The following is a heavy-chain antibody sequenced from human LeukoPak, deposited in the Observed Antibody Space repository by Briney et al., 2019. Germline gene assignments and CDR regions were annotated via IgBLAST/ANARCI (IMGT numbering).Heavy chain of an antibody. J-gene: IGHJ6*03. CDR1: GFTLSSYG. Sequence: GASLRLSCAASGFTLSSYGMHWVRQAPGKGLEWVAFIRYDGSDKYYADSVKGRFTISRDNSKNTLHLQMNSLRAEDTAVYYCAKDRVATYFYYMDVWGKGTTVTVSS. CDR2: IRYDGSDK. D-gene: IGHD1-26*01. CDR3: AKDRVATYFYYMDV. V-gene: IGHV3-30*02.